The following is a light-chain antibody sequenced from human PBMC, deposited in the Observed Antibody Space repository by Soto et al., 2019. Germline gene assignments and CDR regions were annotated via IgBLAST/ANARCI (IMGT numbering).Light chain of an antibody. CDR3: QCYDTAPTWT. CDR1: QGIGNY. Sequence: DIQMTQSPSSLSASVGDRVTIACRASQGIGNYLAWFQQKPGKVPKLLMYGASTLQSGVPSRISGSGSGTDFTLTISSLQPEDVAIYYCQCYDTAPTWTFGQGTKVEIK. V-gene: IGKV1-27*01. J-gene: IGKJ1*01. CDR2: GAS.